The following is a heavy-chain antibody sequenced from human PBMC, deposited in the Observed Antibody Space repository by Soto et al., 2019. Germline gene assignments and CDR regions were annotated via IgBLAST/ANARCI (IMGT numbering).Heavy chain of an antibody. CDR1: GFTVSTKY. CDR2: IYSGGST. CDR3: ARAPWAADY. J-gene: IGHJ4*02. V-gene: IGHV3-66*01. D-gene: IGHD3-16*01. Sequence: EVQLVESGGGLVQPGGSLRLSCAASGFTVSTKYMSWVRQAPGKGLEWVSVIYSGGSTFYADSVRGRFTISRDNSKNTVNLKMNSLRAEDTAVYYCARAPWAADYWGQGTLVTVSS.